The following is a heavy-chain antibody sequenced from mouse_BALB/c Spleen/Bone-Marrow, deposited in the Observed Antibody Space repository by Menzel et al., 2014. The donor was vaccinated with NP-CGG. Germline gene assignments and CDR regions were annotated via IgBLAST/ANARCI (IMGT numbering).Heavy chain of an antibody. V-gene: IGHV3-6*02. J-gene: IGHJ3*01. CDR2: ISYDGSN. CDR3: ARLDGFAY. Sequence: EVQLQQSGPGLVKPSQSLSLTCSVTGYSITSGYYWNWIRQFPGNKLEWMGYISYDGSNNYNPSLKNRISITRDTSKNQFFLKLNSVTTEDTATYYCARLDGFAYWGQGTLVTGSA. CDR1: GYSITSGYY.